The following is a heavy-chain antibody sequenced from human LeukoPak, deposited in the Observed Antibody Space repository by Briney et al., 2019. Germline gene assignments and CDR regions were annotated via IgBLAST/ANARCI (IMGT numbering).Heavy chain of an antibody. CDR3: ARKGLAVANPYYYYYGMDV. V-gene: IGHV1-69*02. CDR1: GRTFSIYS. J-gene: IGHJ6*02. Sequence: SVKVSCKPSGRTFSIYSISWVRQAPGQGLEWMGRIIPILGRANYAQKFQGRVTITADKSTSTAYMELSSLRSEDTAVYYCARKGLAVANPYYYYYGMDVWGQGTTVTVSS. CDR2: IIPILGRA. D-gene: IGHD6-19*01.